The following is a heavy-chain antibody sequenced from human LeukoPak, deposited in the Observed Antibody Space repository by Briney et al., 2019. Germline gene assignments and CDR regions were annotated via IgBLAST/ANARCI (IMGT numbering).Heavy chain of an antibody. D-gene: IGHD6-19*01. V-gene: IGHV3-21*01. J-gene: IGHJ4*02. CDR2: ISSSSSYI. CDR1: GFTFSSYS. CDR3: ARELAVAGPQGEFDY. Sequence: GGSLRLSCAASGFTFSSYSMNWVRQAPGKGLEWVSSISSSSSYIYYADSVKGRFTISRDNAKNSLYLQMNSLRAEDTAVYYCARELAVAGPQGEFDYWGQGTLVTVSS.